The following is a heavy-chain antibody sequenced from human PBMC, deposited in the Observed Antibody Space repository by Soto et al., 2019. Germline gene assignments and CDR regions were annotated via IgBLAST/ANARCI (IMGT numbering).Heavy chain of an antibody. CDR3: ARYDTAGYSLAL. V-gene: IGHV4-59*01. D-gene: IGHD3-22*01. CDR1: GDSINSYY. J-gene: IGHJ4*02. CDR2: IYYTGRT. Sequence: PSETLSLTCTVSGDSINSYYWSWIRQPPGKGLEWIGYIYYTGRTTYNPSLKSRVTISIDTSKTQLFLHLNSVTAADTAMYYCARYDTAGYSLALWGQGTLVT.